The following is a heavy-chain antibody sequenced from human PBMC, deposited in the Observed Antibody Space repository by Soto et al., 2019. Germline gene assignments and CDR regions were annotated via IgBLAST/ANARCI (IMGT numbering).Heavy chain of an antibody. CDR2: ISYDGSNK. V-gene: IGHV3-30-3*01. CDR3: SRGSPERPLTGTRYWYFDL. J-gene: IGHJ2*01. CDR1: GFTFGSYA. Sequence: QVQLVESGGGVVQPGRSLRLSCAASGFTFGSYAMHWVRQAPGKGLEWVAVISYDGSNKYYADSVKGRLTISRDNSKNALYLHMTSLIAEDTAVYYCSRGSPERPLTGTRYWYFDLWGPGTLGTVSA. D-gene: IGHD1-7*01.